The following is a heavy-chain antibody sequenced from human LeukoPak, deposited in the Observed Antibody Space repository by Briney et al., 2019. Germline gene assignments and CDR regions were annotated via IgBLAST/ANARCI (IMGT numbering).Heavy chain of an antibody. CDR1: GFTFNDYY. CDR3: ATDGAGFDT. Sequence: PGGSLRLSCAASGFTFNDYYMSWIRQAPGKGLEWLSYINIGGTNTHYADSVKGRFTISRDNAKKSLYLEMNNLRAEEMAVYYCATDGAGFDTWGQGVLVTVSS. J-gene: IGHJ5*02. CDR2: INIGGTNT. V-gene: IGHV3-11*01.